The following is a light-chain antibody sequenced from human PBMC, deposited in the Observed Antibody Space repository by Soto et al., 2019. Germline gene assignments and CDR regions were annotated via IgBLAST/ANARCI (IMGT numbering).Light chain of an antibody. J-gene: IGKJ1*01. V-gene: IGKV3-15*01. CDR3: QQYNNWPRT. Sequence: EIVMTQSPATLSVSPGERATLSCRASQSVSSNLAWYQQKPGQTPRLLIYGASTSATGIPARFSGSGSGTEFTLTITSLQSEDFAVYDCQQYNNWPRTFGQGTKVEIK. CDR2: GAS. CDR1: QSVSSN.